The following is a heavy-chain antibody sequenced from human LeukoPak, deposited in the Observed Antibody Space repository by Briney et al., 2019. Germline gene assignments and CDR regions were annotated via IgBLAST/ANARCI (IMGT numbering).Heavy chain of an antibody. D-gene: IGHD5-12*01. Sequence: PGGSLRLSCTASGFTLSRSWMNWIRQAPGKGLEWVANINPDGDGMRFVDSVKGRFTMSRDNAQSSLHLQMNSPRVEDTAFYYCAALTDRGYSYWGQGVLVTVSS. CDR3: AALTDRGYSY. CDR1: GFTLSRSW. CDR2: INPDGDGM. V-gene: IGHV3-7*01. J-gene: IGHJ4*02.